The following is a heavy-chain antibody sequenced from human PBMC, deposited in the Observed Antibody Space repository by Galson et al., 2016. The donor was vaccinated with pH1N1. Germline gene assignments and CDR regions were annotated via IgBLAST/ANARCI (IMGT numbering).Heavy chain of an antibody. D-gene: IGHD2-21*01. V-gene: IGHV3-23*01. Sequence: SLRLSCAASGFTFSRYPMGWVRQGPGKGLDWVAGISANGAGSYLADAVKDRFIISRDNSAHTVHLHMSGLRADDSGMYHCVKEERLTTSVVVVENWFDRWGQGTRVIVSS. CDR1: GFTFSRYP. J-gene: IGHJ5*02. CDR2: ISANGAGS. CDR3: VKEERLTTSVVVVENWFDR.